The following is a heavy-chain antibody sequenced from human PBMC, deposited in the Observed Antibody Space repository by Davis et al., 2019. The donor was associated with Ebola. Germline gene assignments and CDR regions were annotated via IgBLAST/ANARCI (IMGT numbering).Heavy chain of an antibody. J-gene: IGHJ4*02. D-gene: IGHD1-26*01. CDR2: INRDGSST. V-gene: IGHV3-74*01. CDR1: EFTFSYYW. CDR3: AREGIEVSDYFDY. Sequence: GESLKISCAASEFTFSYYWMHWVRQAPGKGLVWVSRINRDGSSTSYADSVKGRFTISRDNAKKTMFLQMNSLRAVDTAVYYCAREGIEVSDYFDYWGQGTLVTVSS.